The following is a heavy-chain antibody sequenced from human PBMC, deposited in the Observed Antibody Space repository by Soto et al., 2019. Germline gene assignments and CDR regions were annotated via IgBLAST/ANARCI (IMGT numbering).Heavy chain of an antibody. CDR3: ARGGSTHYYYGLDV. CDR2: VAASAST. CDR1: GGSISGFF. V-gene: IGHV4-4*07. Sequence: SETLSLTCTVSGGSISGFFWTWVRQPPGMPLEGLGHVAASASTAYNPSLRSRLSLSLDVSKNRFSLELTSVTAADTATYFCARGGSTHYYYGLDVWGQGTTVTVSS. J-gene: IGHJ6*02.